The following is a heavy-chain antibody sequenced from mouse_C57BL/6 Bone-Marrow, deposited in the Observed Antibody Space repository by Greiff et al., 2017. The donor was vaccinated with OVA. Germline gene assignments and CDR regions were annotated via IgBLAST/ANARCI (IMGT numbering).Heavy chain of an antibody. CDR1: GYAFSSSW. CDR2: IYPGDGDT. CDR3: ARNWVYYFDY. J-gene: IGHJ2*01. D-gene: IGHD4-1*01. Sequence: QVQLKQSGPELVKPGASVKISCKASGYAFSSSWMNWVKQRPGQGLEWIGRIYPGDGDTNYNGKFKGKATLTADKSSSTAYMQLSSLTSEDSAVYFWARNWVYYFDYWGQGITLTVSS. V-gene: IGHV1-82*01.